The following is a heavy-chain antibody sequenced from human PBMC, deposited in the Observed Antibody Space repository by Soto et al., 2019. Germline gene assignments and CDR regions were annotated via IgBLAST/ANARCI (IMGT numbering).Heavy chain of an antibody. D-gene: IGHD5-18*01. J-gene: IGHJ6*03. CDR3: ARVQQPQLWLRGSVVGGAYYLDV. Sequence: SVKVSCKASGGTFSSYTISWVRQAPGQGLEWMGRIIPILGIANYAQKFQGRVTITADKSTSTAYMELSSLRSEDTAVYYCARVQQPQLWLRGSVVGGAYYLDVWGKGTTVTVSS. CDR2: IIPILGIA. CDR1: GGTFSSYT. V-gene: IGHV1-69*02.